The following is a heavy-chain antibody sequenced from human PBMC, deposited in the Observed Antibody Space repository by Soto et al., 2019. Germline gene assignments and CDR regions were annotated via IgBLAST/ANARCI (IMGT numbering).Heavy chain of an antibody. V-gene: IGHV1-18*01. CDR1: GYTFSNYG. Sequence: ASVKVTCKTSGYTFSNYGITWVRQAPGQPLEGLGWISLYSDGTSYAQKFRGRVSMTTDTSTTTAYMELRSLRSDDTAVYYCARVVPGAEAWFGPWGQGTLVTVSS. CDR3: ARVVPGAEAWFGP. CDR2: ISLYSDGT. J-gene: IGHJ5*02.